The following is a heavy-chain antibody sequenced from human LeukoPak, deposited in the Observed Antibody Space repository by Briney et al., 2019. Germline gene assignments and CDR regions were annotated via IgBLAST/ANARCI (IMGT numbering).Heavy chain of an antibody. Sequence: GASVKVSCKASGYTFTSYGISWVRRAPGQGLEWMGWISAYNGNTNYAQKLQGRVTMTTDTSTSTAYMELRSLRSDDTAVYYCAREESDDYVWGSYRYNQGPFDYWGQGTLVTVSS. CDR3: AREESDDYVWGSYRYNQGPFDY. CDR2: ISAYNGNT. J-gene: IGHJ4*02. V-gene: IGHV1-18*01. CDR1: GYTFTSYG. D-gene: IGHD3-16*02.